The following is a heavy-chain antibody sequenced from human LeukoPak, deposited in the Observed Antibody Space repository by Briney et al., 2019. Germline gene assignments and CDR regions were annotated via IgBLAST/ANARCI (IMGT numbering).Heavy chain of an antibody. CDR1: GGPIWSYY. V-gene: IGHV4-59*08. CDR3: ARARYSNSWYAVDI. J-gene: IGHJ3*02. D-gene: IGHD6-13*01. CDR2: IYHTGTN. Sequence: ADTLSLTCILSGGPIWSYYWSCLRHPPGKGLEGIGYIYHTGTNNYSPSLKNRVTKSVDTPKNQFSLKLSSVTAAETAMYYCARARYSNSWYAVDIWGQETIVTVS.